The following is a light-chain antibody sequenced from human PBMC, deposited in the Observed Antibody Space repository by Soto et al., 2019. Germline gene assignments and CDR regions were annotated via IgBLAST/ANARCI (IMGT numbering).Light chain of an antibody. CDR3: LQRYHWPPVT. Sequence: IVLTQCPATLSLSPGERATLSCLASQSVTNYLDWYQQKPGQAPRLLIYGASNRATGVPARFSGSGSGTDFTLTISSLEPEDFAVYYCLQRYHWPPVTFGQGTRLEIK. J-gene: IGKJ5*01. V-gene: IGKV3-11*01. CDR2: GAS. CDR1: QSVTNY.